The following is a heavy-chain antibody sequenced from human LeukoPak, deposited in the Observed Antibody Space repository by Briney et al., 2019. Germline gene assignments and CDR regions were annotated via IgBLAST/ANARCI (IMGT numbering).Heavy chain of an antibody. D-gene: IGHD5-12*01. Sequence: PGGSLRLSCAASGFTFSSYSMNWVRQAPGKGLEWVSYISSSSSTIYYTDSVKGRFTISRDNAKNSLYLQMNSLRAEDTAVYYCARAIVATPPSYMDVWGKGTTVTVSS. CDR1: GFTFSSYS. V-gene: IGHV3-48*01. CDR2: ISSSSSTI. CDR3: ARAIVATPPSYMDV. J-gene: IGHJ6*03.